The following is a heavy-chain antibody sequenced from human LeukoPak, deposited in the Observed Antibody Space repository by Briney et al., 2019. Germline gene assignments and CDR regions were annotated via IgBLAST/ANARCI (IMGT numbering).Heavy chain of an antibody. CDR1: GFTFSDYD. J-gene: IGHJ4*02. V-gene: IGHV3-30*03. D-gene: IGHD6-13*01. CDR3: ATGPIGTFDY. Sequence: PGRSLRLSCAGSGFTFSDYDTHWVRQAPGKGLEWVAVLSSDGTKEYFADPVKGRFSISRDNSKNILYLQMNSLRDEDTAVYYCATGPIGTFDYRGLGTLVAVSS. CDR2: LSSDGTKE.